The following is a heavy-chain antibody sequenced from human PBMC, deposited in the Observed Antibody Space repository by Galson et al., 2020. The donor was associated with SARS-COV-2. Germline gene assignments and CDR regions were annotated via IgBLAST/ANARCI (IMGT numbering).Heavy chain of an antibody. Sequence: SETLSLTCAVSGDSISNGAYSWNWIRQPPGKGLEWIGYIYRSGNTFYNPSLSSRVTLSVDRSRDQFSLRLNSVTAADTAVYYCARGKGVPATLDYWGQGTLLTVSS. CDR2: IYRSGNT. J-gene: IGHJ4*02. D-gene: IGHD2-2*01. CDR1: GDSISNGAYS. V-gene: IGHV4-30-2*01. CDR3: ARGKGVPATLDY.